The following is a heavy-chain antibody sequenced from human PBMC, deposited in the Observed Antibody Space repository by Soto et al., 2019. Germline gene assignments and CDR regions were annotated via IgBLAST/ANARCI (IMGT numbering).Heavy chain of an antibody. V-gene: IGHV4-34*01. CDR2: INHSGST. CDR3: ARVGGYCSGGSCLRYNYYYYGMEV. D-gene: IGHD2-15*01. CDR1: GGSFSGYY. Sequence: PSETLSLTCAVYGGSFSGYYWSWIRQPPGKGLEWIGEINHSGSTNYNPSLKSRVTISVDTSKNQFSLKLSSVTAADTAVYYCARVGGYCSGGSCLRYNYYYYGMEVWGQGTTVTVSS. J-gene: IGHJ6*02.